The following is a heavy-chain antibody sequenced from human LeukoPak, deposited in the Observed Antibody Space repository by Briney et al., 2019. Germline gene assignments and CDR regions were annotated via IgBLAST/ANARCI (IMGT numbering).Heavy chain of an antibody. CDR3: ARSAAAGTFHWYFDL. V-gene: IGHV5-51*01. CDR1: GYSFTNYW. CDR2: IYPGDSDT. D-gene: IGHD6-13*01. Sequence: GASLQISCKGSGYSFTNYWIGWVRQLAGQGLEWIGIIYPGDSDTRYSPSFQGQVTISADKSISTAYLQWSSLKASDTAMYYCARSAAAGTFHWYFDLWGWGTLVTVSS. J-gene: IGHJ2*01.